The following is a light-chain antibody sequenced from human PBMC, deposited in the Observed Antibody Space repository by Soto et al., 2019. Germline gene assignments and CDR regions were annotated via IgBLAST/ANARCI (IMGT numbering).Light chain of an antibody. CDR3: QSYDTSLSGFV. V-gene: IGLV1-40*01. J-gene: IGLJ1*01. CDR1: SSNIGAGHG. CDR2: GNS. Sequence: QSVLTQAPSVSGAPGQRVTISCTGSSSNIGAGHGVHWYQQLPGTAPKVLIYGNSNRPSGVPDRFSGSKSGTSASLAFTGLLAEDEADYYCQSYDTSLSGFVFGTGTKLTVL.